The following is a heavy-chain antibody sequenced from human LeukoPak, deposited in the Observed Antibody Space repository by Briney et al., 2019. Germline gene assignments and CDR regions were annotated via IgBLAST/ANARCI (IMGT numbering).Heavy chain of an antibody. D-gene: IGHD6-13*01. CDR3: ARRYSSNWDFDY. V-gene: IGHV1-8*01. CDR2: VDPRSGNT. J-gene: IGHJ4*02. Sequence: ASVKASCKASGYTFTSYDINWVRQATGQGPEWLGWVDPRSGNTGCAQKFQDRVTMTRDTSINTAYMELSSLDFEDTAVYYCARRYSSNWDFDYWGQGTLITVSS. CDR1: GYTFTSYD.